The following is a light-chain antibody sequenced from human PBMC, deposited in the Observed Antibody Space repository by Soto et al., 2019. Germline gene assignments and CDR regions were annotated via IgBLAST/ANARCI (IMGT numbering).Light chain of an antibody. CDR3: QQYGSSPT. CDR1: QSVSSSY. Sequence: EIALTQSPVTLSLSPGERATLSCRASQSVSSSYLAWYQQKPGQAPRLLIYGASSRATGIPERFSGSGSGTDFTLTISRLEPEDFAVYYCQQYGSSPTFGQGTKVDIK. J-gene: IGKJ1*01. V-gene: IGKV3-20*01. CDR2: GAS.